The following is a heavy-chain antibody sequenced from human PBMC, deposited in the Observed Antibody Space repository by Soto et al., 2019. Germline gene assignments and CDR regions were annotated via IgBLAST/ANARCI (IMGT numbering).Heavy chain of an antibody. CDR3: ARAVLEERGYYGMDV. CDR2: ISAYNGNT. J-gene: IGHJ6*02. CDR1: GYPFTSYG. V-gene: IGHV1-18*04. Sequence: APVKVSCKASGYPFTSYGISWVRQAPAQGPEWMGWISAYNGNTNYAQKPQGRVTMTTDTSTSTAYMELRSLRSDDTAVYYCARAVLEERGYYGMDVWGQGTTVTVSS.